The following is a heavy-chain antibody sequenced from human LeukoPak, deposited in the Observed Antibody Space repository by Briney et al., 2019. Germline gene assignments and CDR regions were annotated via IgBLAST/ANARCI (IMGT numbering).Heavy chain of an antibody. D-gene: IGHD2-15*01. CDR1: GFTFGDYA. CDR3: ARRGETYCSGGSFYVYDY. CDR2: IRSQAYGVTT. Sequence: GGSLRLSCTTSGFTFGDYAMSWVRQAPGKGLEWLGVIRSQAYGVTTQYAASVNGRFTISRDDSKSLAYLQMNILRTDYTADCRCARRGETYCSGGSFYVYDYWCQGTLFTVYS. V-gene: IGHV3-49*04. J-gene: IGHJ4*02.